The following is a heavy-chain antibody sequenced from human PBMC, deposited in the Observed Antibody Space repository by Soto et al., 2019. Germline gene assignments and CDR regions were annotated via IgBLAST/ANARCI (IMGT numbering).Heavy chain of an antibody. CDR3: EKILTPPDYYCYGMDV. D-gene: IGHD2-15*01. Sequence: GGSLRLSCAASGFTFTTYHMVWVRQAPGKGLESVASISASGDITYYADSVKGRFTISRDNSNNTLYLQLMSLRAQDTAVSYSEKILTPPDYYCYGMDVWGQGAAVTVSS. V-gene: IGHV3-23*01. CDR1: GFTFTTYH. CDR2: ISASGDIT. J-gene: IGHJ6*02.